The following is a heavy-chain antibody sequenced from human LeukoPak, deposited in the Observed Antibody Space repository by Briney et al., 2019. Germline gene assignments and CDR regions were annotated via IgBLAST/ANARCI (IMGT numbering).Heavy chain of an antibody. CDR2: LTGYGGA. CDR3: AKGAAAGKVDWFDP. J-gene: IGHJ5*02. Sequence: GGSLRLSCEASGLSFTNYAMMWVRQAPGKGLQWISTLTGYGGAYYADSGEDRFIISRDISKNTMFLQMYSLRAEDTAVYYCAKGAAAGKVDWFDPWGQGTLVTVSS. CDR1: GLSFTNYA. D-gene: IGHD6-13*01. V-gene: IGHV3-23*01.